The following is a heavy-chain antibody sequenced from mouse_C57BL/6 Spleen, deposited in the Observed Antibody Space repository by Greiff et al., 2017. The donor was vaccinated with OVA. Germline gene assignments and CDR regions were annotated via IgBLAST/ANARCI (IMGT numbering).Heavy chain of an antibody. J-gene: IGHJ4*01. D-gene: IGHD2-4*01. Sequence: QVQLQQSGPGLVQPSQSLSITRTVSGFSLTSYGVHWVRQSPGKGLEWLGVIWSGGSTDYNAAFISRLSISKDNSKSQVFFKMNSLQADDTAIYYCARNSYYDYDDGGYAMDYWGQGTSVTVSS. CDR2: IWSGGST. V-gene: IGHV2-2*01. CDR3: ARNSYYDYDDGGYAMDY. CDR1: GFSLTSYG.